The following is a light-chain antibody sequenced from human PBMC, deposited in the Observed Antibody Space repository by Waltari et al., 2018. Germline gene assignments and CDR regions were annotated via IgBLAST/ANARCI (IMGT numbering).Light chain of an antibody. CDR2: EVI. Sequence: QSALTQPASVSGTPGQSITISCTGTTSDVGNYDLVSWYQHHPGKAPKLLICEVITRPSGVSSRFSGSKSCSTASLIISGLQPDDGADYYCCSYAGRGTYVFGSGTKVTVL. J-gene: IGLJ1*01. CDR1: TSDVGNYDL. V-gene: IGLV2-23*02. CDR3: CSYAGRGTYV.